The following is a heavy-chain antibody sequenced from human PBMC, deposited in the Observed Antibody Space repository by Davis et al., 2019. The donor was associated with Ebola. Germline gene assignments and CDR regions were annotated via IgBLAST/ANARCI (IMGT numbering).Heavy chain of an antibody. CDR1: GYTFTSYA. V-gene: IGHV1-3*01. CDR2: INAGNGNT. Sequence: ASVKVSCKASGYTFTSYAMHWVRQAPGQRLEWMGWINAGNGNTKYSQKFQGRVTITRDTSASTAYMELSSLRSEDTAVYYCARDPSLDYGGDYYYYYMDVWGKGTTVTVSS. J-gene: IGHJ6*03. CDR3: ARDPSLDYGGDYYYYYMDV. D-gene: IGHD4-23*01.